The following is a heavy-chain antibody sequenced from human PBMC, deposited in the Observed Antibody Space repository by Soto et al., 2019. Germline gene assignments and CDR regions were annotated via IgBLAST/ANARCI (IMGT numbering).Heavy chain of an antibody. Sequence: QVQLVQSGAEVKKPGASVKVSCKASGYTFTSYYMHWVRQAPGQGLEWMGIIKPSGGSTSYAQKFQGRVTMTRDTSTSTVYMELSSLRSEDTAVYYCARGGHMVVVPAAMGLFDYWGQGTLVTVSS. V-gene: IGHV1-46*03. CDR2: IKPSGGST. J-gene: IGHJ4*02. CDR3: ARGGHMVVVPAAMGLFDY. CDR1: GYTFTSYY. D-gene: IGHD2-2*01.